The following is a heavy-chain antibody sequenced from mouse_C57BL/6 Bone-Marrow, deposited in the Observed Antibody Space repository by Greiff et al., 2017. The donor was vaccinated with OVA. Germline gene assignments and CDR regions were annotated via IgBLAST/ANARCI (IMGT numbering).Heavy chain of an antibody. CDR3: ARYSNLYYYAMDY. CDR1: GYTFTSYW. CDR2: IHPNSGST. V-gene: IGHV1-64*01. D-gene: IGHD2-5*01. J-gene: IGHJ4*01. Sequence: QVQLQQSGAELVKPGASVKLSCKASGYTFTSYWMHWVKQRPGQGLEWIGMIHPNSGSTNYNEKFKSKATLTVDKSSSTAYMQLSSLTSEDSAVYYCARYSNLYYYAMDYWGQGTSVTVSS.